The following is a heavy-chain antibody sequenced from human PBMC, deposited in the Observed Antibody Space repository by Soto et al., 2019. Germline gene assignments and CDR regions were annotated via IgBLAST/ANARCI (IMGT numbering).Heavy chain of an antibody. V-gene: IGHV5-51*01. CDR3: ARRGIAAAGPDYYYYGMDV. D-gene: IGHD6-13*01. Sequence: PGDSVKISYKGCVYSFTSYWSASVRQIPGKGLEWMGIIYPGDSDTRYSPSFQGQVTISADKSISTAYLQWSSLKASDTAMYYCARRGIAAAGPDYYYYGMDVWGQGTTVTVSS. CDR1: VYSFTSYW. J-gene: IGHJ6*02. CDR2: IYPGDSDT.